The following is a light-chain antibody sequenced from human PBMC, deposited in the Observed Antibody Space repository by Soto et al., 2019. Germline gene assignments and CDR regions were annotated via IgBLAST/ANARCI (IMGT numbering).Light chain of an antibody. CDR1: SSDVGAYDH. J-gene: IGLJ1*01. CDR3: CSFAAMSGYV. CDR2: DVN. Sequence: QSALTQPRSVSGSPGQSVTISCTGTSSDVGAYDHVSWYQQHPGKAPKLMIHDVNQRPSGVPDRLSGSKSGNTASLTISGLQVEDEADYYCCSFAAMSGYVFGTGTKLTVL. V-gene: IGLV2-11*01.